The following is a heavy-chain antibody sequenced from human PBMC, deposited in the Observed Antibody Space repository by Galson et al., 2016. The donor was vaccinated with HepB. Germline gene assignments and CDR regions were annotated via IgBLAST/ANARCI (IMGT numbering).Heavy chain of an antibody. CDR2: LFSRGAS. V-gene: IGHV3-53*01. J-gene: IGHJ3*01. CDR1: GFTVSGTY. D-gene: IGHD3-16*01. CDR3: EAYSDPFDV. Sequence: SLRLSCAASGFTVSGTYMSWARQAPGKGLQWVSSLFSRGASFYTESLRGRFTVCRDTSTNTLYLQMNSLRADDSAVYYCEAYSDPFDVWGQGTVVTV.